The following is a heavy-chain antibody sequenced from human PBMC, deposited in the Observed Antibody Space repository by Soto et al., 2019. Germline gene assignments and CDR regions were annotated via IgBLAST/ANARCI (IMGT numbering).Heavy chain of an antibody. J-gene: IGHJ5*02. D-gene: IGHD2-15*01. CDR2: INHSGST. CDR1: GGSFSGYY. Sequence: SETLSLTCAVYGGSFSGYYWSWIRQPPGKGLEWIGEINHSGSTNYNPSLKSRVTISVDTSKNQFSLKLSSVTAADTAVYYCARDRGYCSGGICYRGWFDPWGQGTLVTVSS. CDR3: ARDRGYCSGGICYRGWFDP. V-gene: IGHV4-34*01.